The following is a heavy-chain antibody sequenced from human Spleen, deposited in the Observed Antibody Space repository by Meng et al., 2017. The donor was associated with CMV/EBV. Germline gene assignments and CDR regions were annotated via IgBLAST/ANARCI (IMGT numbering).Heavy chain of an antibody. CDR1: GDSVSGDSAT. CDR2: TYYRSKWYN. J-gene: IGHJ4*02. V-gene: IGHV6-1*01. D-gene: IGHD2-21*02. Sequence: SQTLSLTCVISGDSVSGDSATWNWIRQSPSRGLEWLGRTYYRSKWYNDYAVSVKSRITINPDTSRNQFSLQLNSVTPADTAVYYCARDRAHYGGDSGNLDFWGQGTLVTVSS. CDR3: ARDRAHYGGDSGNLDF.